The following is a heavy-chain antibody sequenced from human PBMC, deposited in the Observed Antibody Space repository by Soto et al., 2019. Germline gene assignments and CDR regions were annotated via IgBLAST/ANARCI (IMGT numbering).Heavy chain of an antibody. CDR3: ARHGWQVLPSFDS. Sequence: QVQLQESGPGLVKPSETLSLTCAVSGGSISPYYWSWIRQPPGKGLEWIGYIFYNGSTNYNPSLSTRVPISVDTSKTPSPLKLSSVTAADTAIHHCARHGWQVLPSFDSWGQGILVTVSS. CDR1: GGSISPYY. CDR2: IFYNGST. J-gene: IGHJ4*02. V-gene: IGHV4-59*08. D-gene: IGHD2-15*01.